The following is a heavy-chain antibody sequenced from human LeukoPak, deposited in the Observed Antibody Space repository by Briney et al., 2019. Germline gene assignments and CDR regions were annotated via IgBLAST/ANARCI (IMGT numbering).Heavy chain of an antibody. Sequence: GASVKVSCKASGYTFTSHGISWVRQAPGQGLEWMGWISTYNGNTNYAQKLQGRVTMTTDTSTSTAYMELRSLRSDDTAVYYCAREVVSGSPFDWGQGTLVTVSS. CDR3: AREVVSGSPFD. V-gene: IGHV1-18*01. D-gene: IGHD1-26*01. CDR2: ISTYNGNT. J-gene: IGHJ4*02. CDR1: GYTFTSHG.